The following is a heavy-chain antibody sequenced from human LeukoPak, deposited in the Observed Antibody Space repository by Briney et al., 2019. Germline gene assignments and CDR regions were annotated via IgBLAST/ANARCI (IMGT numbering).Heavy chain of an antibody. Sequence: GGSLRLSCAASGFTFSSYGMHWVRQAPGKGLEWVAFIRYDGSNKYYADSVKGRFTISRDNSKNTLYLQMNSLRAEDTAVYYCAKDRSGSYGDIDYWGQGTLVTVSS. CDR3: AKDRSGSYGDIDY. J-gene: IGHJ4*02. CDR1: GFTFSSYG. V-gene: IGHV3-30*02. CDR2: IRYDGSNK. D-gene: IGHD1-26*01.